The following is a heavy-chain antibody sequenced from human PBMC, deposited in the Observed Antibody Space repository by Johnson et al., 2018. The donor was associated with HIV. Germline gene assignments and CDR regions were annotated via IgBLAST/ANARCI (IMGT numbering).Heavy chain of an antibody. J-gene: IGHJ3*02. Sequence: QVQLVESGGGLIQPGGSLRLSCAASGFSFSDYDLNWIRQAPGKGLEWISYISGIGSTIYYADSVKGRFTISRDNAKNSLYLQMNSLRAEDTAVYYCAGLRAALPRSFDIWGQGTMVTVSS. D-gene: IGHD6-6*01. CDR3: AGLRAALPRSFDI. CDR2: ISGIGSTI. V-gene: IGHV3-11*04. CDR1: GFSFSDYD.